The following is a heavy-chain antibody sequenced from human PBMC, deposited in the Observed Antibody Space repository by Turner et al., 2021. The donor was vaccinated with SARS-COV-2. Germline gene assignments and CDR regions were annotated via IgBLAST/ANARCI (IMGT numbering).Heavy chain of an antibody. Sequence: QVQLQQWGAGLLKPSETLSLTCAVYGGSFSGYYWTWTRQPPEKGLEWIGEINPGGTTYHNPSHRGRVTNSVDTSKNQFYLKVSAVTAADTAFYCCAKGDDSRKSGVLWGQGTLVTVSS. CDR2: INPGGTT. D-gene: IGHD3-10*01. V-gene: IGHV4-34*02. CDR1: GGSFSGYY. CDR3: AKGDDSRKSGVL. J-gene: IGHJ4*02.